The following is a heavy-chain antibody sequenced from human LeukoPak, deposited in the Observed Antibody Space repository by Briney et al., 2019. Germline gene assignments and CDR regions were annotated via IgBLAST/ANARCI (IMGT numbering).Heavy chain of an antibody. CDR1: GYTFTGYY. CDR2: INPNNGGT. D-gene: IGHD4-17*01. CDR3: ARTLQIAKMTTVTPSGY. Sequence: ASVQVSCKTSGYTFTGYYMHWVRQAPGQGLEWMGWINPNNGGTHYAQKFQGRVTMTRDTSIGTAYMDLSRLRSNDTAVYYCARTLQIAKMTTVTPSGYWGQGTLVTVSS. J-gene: IGHJ4*02. V-gene: IGHV1-2*02.